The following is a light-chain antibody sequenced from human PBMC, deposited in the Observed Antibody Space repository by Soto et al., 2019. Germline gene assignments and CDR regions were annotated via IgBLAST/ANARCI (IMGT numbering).Light chain of an antibody. V-gene: IGKV3-20*01. J-gene: IGKJ3*01. Sequence: EIVLTQSPGTLSLSPGERATLSCRASQSVSSSYXAWYQQKPGQAPRLLIYGASSRATGIPDRFSGSGSGTDFXLXISXLEPEDFAVYYCQQYGSSPPYTFGPGTKVDIK. CDR2: GAS. CDR1: QSVSSSY. CDR3: QQYGSSPPYT.